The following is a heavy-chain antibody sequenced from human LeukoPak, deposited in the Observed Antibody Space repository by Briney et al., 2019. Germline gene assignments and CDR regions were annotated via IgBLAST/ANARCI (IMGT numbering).Heavy chain of an antibody. CDR1: GFTFSSYG. D-gene: IGHD7-27*01. V-gene: IGHV3-30*02. CDR2: IRYDGSNK. CDR3: ARVPPNWATGGFDP. J-gene: IGHJ5*02. Sequence: PGGSLRLSCAASGFTFSSYGMHWVRQAPGKGLEWVAFIRYDGSNKYYADSVKGRFTISRDNAKNSLSLQMNSLGVEDTAVYYCARVPPNWATGGFDPWGQGALVTVSS.